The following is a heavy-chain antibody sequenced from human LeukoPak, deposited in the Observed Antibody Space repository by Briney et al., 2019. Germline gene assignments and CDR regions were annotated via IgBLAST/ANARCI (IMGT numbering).Heavy chain of an antibody. CDR2: IKPDGSEK. V-gene: IGHV3-7*01. J-gene: IGHJ4*02. CDR3: ARGGYSYGHDY. Sequence: GGSLRLSCAASGFAFSEYWMSWVRQAPGKGLEWVAKIKPDGSEKYYVDSVKGRFTISRDKAKNSLYLQMNSLRDEDTAVYYCARGGYSYGHDYWGQGTLVTVSS. D-gene: IGHD5-18*01. CDR1: GFAFSEYW.